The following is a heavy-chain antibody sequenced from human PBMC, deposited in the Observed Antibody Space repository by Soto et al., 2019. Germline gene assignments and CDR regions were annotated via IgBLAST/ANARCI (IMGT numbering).Heavy chain of an antibody. Sequence: SEILSLTCTVSGGSISSYYWSWIRQPPGKGLEWIGYIYYSGSTNYNPSLKSRVTISVDTSKNQFSLKLSSVTAADTAVYYCARVWFYYDSSGYWPLFDYWGQGTLATVSS. CDR3: ARVWFYYDSSGYWPLFDY. CDR2: IYYSGST. J-gene: IGHJ4*02. D-gene: IGHD3-22*01. CDR1: GGSISSYY. V-gene: IGHV4-59*01.